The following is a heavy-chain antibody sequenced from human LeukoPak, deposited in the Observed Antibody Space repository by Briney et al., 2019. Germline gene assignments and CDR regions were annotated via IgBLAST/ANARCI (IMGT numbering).Heavy chain of an antibody. V-gene: IGHV1-2*02. CDR1: GYTFTGYY. J-gene: IGHJ5*02. D-gene: IGHD3-3*01. CDR3: ARGPTVLRFLEWLSESNWFDP. Sequence: ASVKVSCKASGYTFTGYYMHWVRQAPGQGLEWMGWINPNSGGTNYAQKFQGRVTMTRDTSISTAYMELSRLRSDDTAVYYCARGPTVLRFLEWLSESNWFDPWGQGTLVTVSS. CDR2: INPNSGGT.